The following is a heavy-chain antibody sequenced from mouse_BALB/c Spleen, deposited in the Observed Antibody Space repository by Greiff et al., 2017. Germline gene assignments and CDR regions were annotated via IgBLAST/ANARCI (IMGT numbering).Heavy chain of an antibody. V-gene: IGHV5-17*02. CDR3: ARGEGLPYFDV. J-gene: IGHJ1*01. CDR1: GFTFSSFG. D-gene: IGHD2-4*01. CDR2: ISSGSSTI. Sequence: EVNLVESGGGLVQPGGSRKLSCAASGFTFSSFGMHWVRQAPEKGLEWVAYISSGSSTIYYADTVKGRFTISRDNPKNTLFLQMTSLRSEDTAMYYCARGEGLPYFDVWGAGTTVTVSS.